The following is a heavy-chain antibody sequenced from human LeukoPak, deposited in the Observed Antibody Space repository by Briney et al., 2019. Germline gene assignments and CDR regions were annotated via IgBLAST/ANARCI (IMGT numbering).Heavy chain of an antibody. D-gene: IGHD1-26*01. V-gene: IGHV1-2*02. J-gene: IGHJ6*03. CDR3: ARGMEPYYYMDV. CDR1: GYTFTHYY. CDR2: INPNSGGT. Sequence: AAVKVSCNASGYTFTHYYIHWVRQAPGQGLEWMGWINPNSGGTNYAQKFQGRVTMTRDTSISTDYMELSRLRSDDTAVYYCARGMEPYYYMDVWGKGTTVTVSS.